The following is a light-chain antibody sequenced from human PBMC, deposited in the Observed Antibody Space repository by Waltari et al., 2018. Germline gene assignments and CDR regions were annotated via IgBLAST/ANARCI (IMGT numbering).Light chain of an antibody. CDR1: SSDFGAYDY. Sequence: QSALTQPASVSGSPGPSITISCTGTSSDFGAYDYVSWYQQHPGKAPQLLFYDFNNRPSGVSHRFSGSKSGNTASLTISGLQAEDEANYFCSAYTKSTTRYWVFGGGTKVTVL. J-gene: IGLJ3*02. CDR2: DFN. CDR3: SAYTKSTTRYWV. V-gene: IGLV2-14*03.